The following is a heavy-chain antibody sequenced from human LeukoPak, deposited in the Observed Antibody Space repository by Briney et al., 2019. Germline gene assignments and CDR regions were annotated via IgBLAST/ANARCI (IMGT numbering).Heavy chain of an antibody. J-gene: IGHJ4*02. CDR1: GFIFSNYA. D-gene: IGHD1-20*01. CDR2: ISSDGTNK. CDR3: VRLLAYNSGGEAFDH. V-gene: IGHV3-30*04. Sequence: PGRSLRLSCAASGFIFSNYAIHWVRQAPGKGLEWVAVISSDGTNKYYTDSVKGRFTISRDNSKNTLYLQMNSLRAEDTAVYYCVRLLAYNSGGEAFDHWGQGTLVTVSS.